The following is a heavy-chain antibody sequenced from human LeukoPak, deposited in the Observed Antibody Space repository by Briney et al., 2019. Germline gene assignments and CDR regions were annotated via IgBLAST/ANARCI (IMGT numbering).Heavy chain of an antibody. J-gene: IGHJ4*02. CDR1: GFTFSSYS. Sequence: GGSLRLSCAASGFTFSSYSMNWVRQAPGKGLEWVSSISSSSSYIYYADSVKGRFTISRDNAKNSLYLQMNSLRAEDTAVYYCARDKWFGETDYWGQGTLVTVSS. D-gene: IGHD3-10*01. CDR2: ISSSSSYI. V-gene: IGHV3-21*06. CDR3: ARDKWFGETDY.